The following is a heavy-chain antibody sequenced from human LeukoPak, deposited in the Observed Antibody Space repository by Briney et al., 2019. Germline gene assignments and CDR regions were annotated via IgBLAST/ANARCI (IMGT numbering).Heavy chain of an antibody. CDR2: IYHSGNT. J-gene: IGHJ4*02. CDR1: GYSITSGYY. CDR3: ARAGYCSGVSCYSAVPGKY. D-gene: IGHD2-15*01. V-gene: IGHV4-38-2*02. Sequence: SETLCLTCTVSGYSITSGYYWAWIRQSPGKGLEWIGSIYHSGNTYYNPSLKSRVIILVDTSKNQFSLQLGSVTPTDTAVYYCARAGYCSGVSCYSAVPGKYWGQGALVTVSS.